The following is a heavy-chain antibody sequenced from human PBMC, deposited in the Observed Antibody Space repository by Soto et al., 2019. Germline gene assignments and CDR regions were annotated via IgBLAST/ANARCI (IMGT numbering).Heavy chain of an antibody. J-gene: IGHJ4*02. D-gene: IGHD1-26*01. CDR3: AKEKDDYSGSYYEDYFDY. Sequence: GGSLRLSCAASGFTFSHYAMHWVRQAPDKGLEWVSVISFNGTNEFFADSVKGRFSISRDNSKNTLYLQMNSLRAEDTAVYYCAKEKDDYSGSYYEDYFDYWGQGTLVTVSS. CDR1: GFTFSHYA. V-gene: IGHV3-30-3*01. CDR2: ISFNGTNE.